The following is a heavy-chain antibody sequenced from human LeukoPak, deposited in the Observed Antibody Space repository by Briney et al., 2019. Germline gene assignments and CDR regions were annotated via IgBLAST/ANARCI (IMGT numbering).Heavy chain of an antibody. J-gene: IGHJ4*02. CDR1: GGSISSYY. CDR2: IYTSGST. V-gene: IGHV4-4*07. Sequence: SETLSLTCTVSGGSISSYYWSWIRQPAGKGLEWIGRIYTSGSTNYNPSLKSRVTISVDTSKNQFSLKLSSVTAADTAVYYCARSYYDFWSGYLKYYFDYWGQGTLVTVSS. D-gene: IGHD3-3*01. CDR3: ARSYYDFWSGYLKYYFDY.